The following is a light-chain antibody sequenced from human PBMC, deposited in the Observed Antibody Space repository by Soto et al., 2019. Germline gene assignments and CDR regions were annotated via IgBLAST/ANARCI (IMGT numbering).Light chain of an antibody. CDR2: GDN. V-gene: IGLV1-44*01. CDR1: TSNIGTYT. CDR3: AAWDDSLNGVV. Sequence: QSALTQSPSVSGTPGQGVTISCSGGTSNIGTYTVNWYQQLPGTAPKVLIYGDNQRPSGVADRFSGSKSGTSASLAISGLQSEDEADCYCAAWDDSLNGVVFGGGTKLTVL. J-gene: IGLJ2*01.